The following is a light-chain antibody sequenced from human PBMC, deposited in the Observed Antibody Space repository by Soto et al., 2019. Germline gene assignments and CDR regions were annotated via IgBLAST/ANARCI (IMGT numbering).Light chain of an antibody. CDR1: EAVSTY. Sequence: DIQMTQVPSSLSFSVGERVTVTCRASEAVSTYLSWYQKDPGKAPKLLISEASNLETGVPSRFSGSGSGTDFSLTISSLQADDIATYYCHQYEDLPLTFGQGTRLEI. CDR3: HQYEDLPLT. CDR2: EAS. J-gene: IGKJ5*01. V-gene: IGKV1-33*01.